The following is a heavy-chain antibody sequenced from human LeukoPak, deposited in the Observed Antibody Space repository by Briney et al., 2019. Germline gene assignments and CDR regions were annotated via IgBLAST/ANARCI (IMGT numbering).Heavy chain of an antibody. J-gene: IGHJ4*02. Sequence: SVKVSCKASGGTFSSYAISWVRQAPGRGLEWMGRIIPILGIANYAQKFQGRVTITADKSTSTAYMELSSLRSEDTAVYYCARDPDTAMATGNFDYWGQGTLVTVSS. V-gene: IGHV1-69*04. CDR1: GGTFSSYA. CDR2: IIPILGIA. D-gene: IGHD5-18*01. CDR3: ARDPDTAMATGNFDY.